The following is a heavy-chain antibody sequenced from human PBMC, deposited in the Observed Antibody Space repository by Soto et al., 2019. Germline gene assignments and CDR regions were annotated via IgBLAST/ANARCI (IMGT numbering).Heavy chain of an antibody. CDR2: INHSGST. D-gene: IGHD1-7*01. CDR1: GGSFSGYY. Sequence: PSETLSLTCAVYGGSFSGYYWSWIRQPPGEGLEWIGEINHSGSTNYNPSLKSRVTISVDTSKNQFSLKLSSVTAADTAVYYCARAHNWNYGWFDPWGQGTLVTVSS. V-gene: IGHV4-34*01. J-gene: IGHJ5*02. CDR3: ARAHNWNYGWFDP.